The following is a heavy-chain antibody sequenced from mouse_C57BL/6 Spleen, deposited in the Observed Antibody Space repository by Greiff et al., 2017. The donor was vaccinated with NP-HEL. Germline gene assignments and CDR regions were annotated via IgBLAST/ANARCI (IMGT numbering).Heavy chain of an antibody. CDR2: ISYDGSN. CDR1: GYSITSGYY. CDR3: ARDFITTVLDY. D-gene: IGHD1-1*01. V-gene: IGHV3-6*01. J-gene: IGHJ2*01. Sequence: EVKLVESGPGLVKPSQSLSLTCSVTGYSITSGYYWNWIRQFPGNKLEWMGYISYDGSNNYNPSLKNRISITRDTSKNQFFLKLNSVTTEDTATYYCARDFITTVLDYWGQGTTLTVSS.